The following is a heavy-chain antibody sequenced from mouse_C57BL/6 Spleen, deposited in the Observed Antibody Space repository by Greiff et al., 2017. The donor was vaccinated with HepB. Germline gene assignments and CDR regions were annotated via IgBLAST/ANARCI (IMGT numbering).Heavy chain of an antibody. V-gene: IGHV1-82*01. CDR1: GYAFSSSW. CDR3: ARSDYRGFAY. Sequence: VQLQQSGPELVKPGASVKISCKASGYAFSSSWMNWVKQRPGKGLEWIGRIYPGDGDTNYNGKFKGKATLTADKSSSTAHMQLSSLTSEDSAVYFCARSDYRGFAYWGQGTLVTVSA. J-gene: IGHJ3*01. D-gene: IGHD5-5*01. CDR2: IYPGDGDT.